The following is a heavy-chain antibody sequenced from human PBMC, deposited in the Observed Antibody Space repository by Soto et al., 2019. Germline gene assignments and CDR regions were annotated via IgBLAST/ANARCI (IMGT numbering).Heavy chain of an antibody. J-gene: IGHJ4*02. CDR1: GLTFSNYA. D-gene: IGHD1-7*01. V-gene: IGHV3-23*01. CDR3: AKNQERELPRVIDF. Sequence: EVRLLESGGGLVKPGGSLRLSCATSGLTFSNYAMSWVRQAAGGGLEWVSSMSGSSSTTYYADSVRRRFTMSRDRSKNTLYLQMSSLRDEDTAVYYCAKNQERELPRVIDFWGQGTLVTVSS. CDR2: MSGSSSTT.